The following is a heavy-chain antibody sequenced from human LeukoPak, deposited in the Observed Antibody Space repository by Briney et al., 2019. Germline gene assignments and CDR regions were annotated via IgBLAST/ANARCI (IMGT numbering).Heavy chain of an antibody. CDR1: GFTFSSYS. V-gene: IGHV3-48*01. CDR3: ARDNGYSYGEFDY. Sequence: GGSLRLSCAASGFTFSSYSMNWVRQAPGKGLEWVSYISSSSSTIYYADSVKGRFTISRDNAKNSLYLQMNSLRAEDTAVYYCARDNGYSYGEFDYWAQGTLVTVSS. D-gene: IGHD5-18*01. J-gene: IGHJ4*02. CDR2: ISSSSSTI.